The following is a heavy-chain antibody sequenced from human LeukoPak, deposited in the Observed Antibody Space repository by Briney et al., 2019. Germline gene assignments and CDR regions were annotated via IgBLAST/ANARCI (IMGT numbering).Heavy chain of an antibody. J-gene: IGHJ3*02. D-gene: IGHD5-18*01. CDR2: IYHSGST. Sequence: SETLLLTCTVSGYSISSGYYWGWIRQPPGKGLAWIGSIYHSGSTYYNPTLKSRVTISVDTSKNPSSPTLSSVTAADTDMYYCARAYSYGQKRDTFDIWGQGTMVTASS. CDR1: GYSISSGYY. V-gene: IGHV4-38-2*02. CDR3: ARAYSYGQKRDTFDI.